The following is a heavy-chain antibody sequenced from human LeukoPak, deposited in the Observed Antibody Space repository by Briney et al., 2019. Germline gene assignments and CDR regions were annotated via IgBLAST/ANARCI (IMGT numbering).Heavy chain of an antibody. CDR3: ARARIYYYYMDV. CDR2: INHSGST. CDR1: GVSFSGYY. J-gene: IGHJ6*03. V-gene: IGHV4-34*01. Sequence: SETLSLTCAVYGVSFSGYYWSWLRQPPGKGLEWLGEINHSGSTNYNPSLKSRVTISVDTSKNQFSLKLSSVTAADTAVYYCARARIYYYYMDVWGKGTAVSVSS.